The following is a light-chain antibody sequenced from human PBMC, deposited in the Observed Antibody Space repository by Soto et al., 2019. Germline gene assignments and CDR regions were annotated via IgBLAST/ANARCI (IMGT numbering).Light chain of an antibody. CDR1: QSVSSSY. CDR2: DVS. Sequence: EIVLTQSPGTLSLSQGERATLSCRASQSVSSSYLAWYQQKSGQSPRLLIYDVSNRATGVPARFSGSGSETDFTLTISGLRSEDSAVYFCQQYNNWPFSFGQGTLLAV. V-gene: IGKV3D-20*02. J-gene: IGKJ5*01. CDR3: QQYNNWPFS.